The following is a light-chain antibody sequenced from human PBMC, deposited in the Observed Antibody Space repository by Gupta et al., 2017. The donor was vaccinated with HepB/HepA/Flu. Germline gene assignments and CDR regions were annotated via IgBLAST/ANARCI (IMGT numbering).Light chain of an antibody. CDR2: WNN. Sequence: QSVLTQPPSASGTPGQTVTISWSGSSSNTAINYVYWYQQVPGTAPKLLIYWNNQRPAGVPDRFSDSKSGTSAFLAISGLRSEDEGDYYCASWDDGLAEVFGGGTKLTVL. CDR1: SSNTAINY. V-gene: IGLV1-47*01. J-gene: IGLJ2*01. CDR3: ASWDDGLAEV.